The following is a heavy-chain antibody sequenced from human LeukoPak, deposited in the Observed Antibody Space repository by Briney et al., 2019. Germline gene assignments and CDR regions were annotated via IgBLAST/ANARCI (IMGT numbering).Heavy chain of an antibody. J-gene: IGHJ5*02. CDR2: INYSGST. CDR1: GGSFSGYY. CDR3: ARVSVTRYSGSCSSPWFDP. V-gene: IGHV4-34*01. Sequence: PSETLSLTCAVYGGSFSGYYWSWIRQPPGKGLEWIGEINYSGSTNYNPSLKSRVTISVDTSKNQFSLKLSSVTAADTAVYYCARVSVTRYSGSCSSPWFDPWGQGTLVTVSS. D-gene: IGHD1-26*01.